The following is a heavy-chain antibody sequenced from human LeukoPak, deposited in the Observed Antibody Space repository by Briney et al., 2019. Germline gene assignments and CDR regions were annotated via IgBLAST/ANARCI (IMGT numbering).Heavy chain of an antibody. CDR1: GGSVRRYY. CDR3: ARVPYGDFDYYYYGIDV. J-gene: IGHJ6*02. Sequence: PSETLSLTCSFAGGSVRRYYWNWIRQPPGKGLEWIGYVFNDGSTNHNPSLKSRVTISVDTVKNQFSLKLSSVTTADTAVYYCARVPYGDFDYYYYGIDVWGQGTTVTVSS. V-gene: IGHV4-59*02. CDR2: VFNDGST. D-gene: IGHD4-17*01.